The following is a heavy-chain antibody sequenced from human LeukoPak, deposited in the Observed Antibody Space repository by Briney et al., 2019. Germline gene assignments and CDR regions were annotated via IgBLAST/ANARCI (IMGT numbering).Heavy chain of an antibody. D-gene: IGHD3-10*01. J-gene: IGHJ4*02. Sequence: ASVKVSCKASGYTFTSYALNWVRQAPGQGPEWMGWINTNTGNPTYAQGFTGRFVFSLDTSVSTAYLQITSLKAEDTAVYYCARGPQHIPMVLFGDYWGQGTLVTVSS. CDR1: GYTFTSYA. CDR3: ARGPQHIPMVLFGDY. CDR2: INTNTGNP. V-gene: IGHV7-4-1*02.